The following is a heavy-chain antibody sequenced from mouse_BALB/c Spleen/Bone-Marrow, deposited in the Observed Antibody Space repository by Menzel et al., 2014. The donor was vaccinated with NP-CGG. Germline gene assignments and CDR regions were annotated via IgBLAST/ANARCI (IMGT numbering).Heavy chain of an antibody. CDR3: ARSDYRFDPLPY. V-gene: IGHV1-69*01. J-gene: IGHJ3*01. CDR2: IDTSDSYT. Sequence: VQLQQSGAELVMPGASVKMSCKASGHTFTDYWMHWVKQRPGQGLEWIGAIDTSDSYTSYNQKFKGKATLTVDESSSTAYMQLSSLTSEVSAVYYCARSDYRFDPLPYWGQGTLVTVSA. D-gene: IGHD2-14*01. CDR1: GHTFTDYW.